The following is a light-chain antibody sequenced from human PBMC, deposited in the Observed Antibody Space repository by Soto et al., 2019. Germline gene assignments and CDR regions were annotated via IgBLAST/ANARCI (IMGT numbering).Light chain of an antibody. CDR3: QQYNSNYLLT. V-gene: IGKV1D-16*01. CDR2: AAS. Sequence: DIHMTQSPSSLSASVGYRFTITCRASQSISSWLAWYQQKPEKAPKSLXYAASSLQSGVPSRFNGSGSGTDFTLTISNLQHEDFANYYCQQYNSNYLLTFGGGTKVDIK. J-gene: IGKJ4*01. CDR1: QSISSW.